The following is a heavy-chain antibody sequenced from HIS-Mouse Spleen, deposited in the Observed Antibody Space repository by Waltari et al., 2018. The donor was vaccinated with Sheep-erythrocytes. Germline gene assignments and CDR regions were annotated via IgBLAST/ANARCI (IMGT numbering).Heavy chain of an antibody. J-gene: IGHJ4*02. CDR1: GDSISSGGYY. CDR2: IYYSGST. D-gene: IGHD7-27*01. V-gene: IGHV4-31*03. CDR3: ARDPLTGADY. Sequence: QVQLQESGPGLVKPSQTLSLTCTVSGDSISSGGYYWSWTRQHQGKGLEWIGYIYYSGSTYYNPYRKRRVTLSVVTSKNQFSMKLSSVTAADTAVYYCARDPLTGADYWGQGTLVTVSS.